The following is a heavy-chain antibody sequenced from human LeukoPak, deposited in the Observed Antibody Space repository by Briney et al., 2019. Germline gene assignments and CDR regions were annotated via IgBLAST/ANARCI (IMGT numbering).Heavy chain of an antibody. D-gene: IGHD6-13*01. CDR1: GFTFSSYE. J-gene: IGHJ3*02. Sequence: PGGSLRPSCAASGFTFSSYEMNWVRQAPGKGLEWVSYISSSSSTIYYADSVKGRFTISRDNAKNSLYLQMNSLRAEDTAVYYCAREFRSSWDDAFDIWGQGTMVTVSS. CDR3: AREFRSSWDDAFDI. V-gene: IGHV3-48*01. CDR2: ISSSSSTI.